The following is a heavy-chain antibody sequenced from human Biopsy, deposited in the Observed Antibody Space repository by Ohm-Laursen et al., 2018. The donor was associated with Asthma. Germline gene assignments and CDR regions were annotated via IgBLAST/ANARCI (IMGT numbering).Heavy chain of an antibody. CDR2: VYWTGST. D-gene: IGHD6-19*01. CDR1: GGSISSFY. J-gene: IGHJ4*02. V-gene: IGHV4-59*01. CDR3: VRAVRNEQWLAPFDY. Sequence: TLSLTCSVYGGSISSFYRSWIRQSPEKGLEWMGYVYWTGSTNYNPSLKSRITMSVDTSKNRMFLELTSVTAADTAIYYCVRAVRNEQWLAPFDYWGQGKPVTVSS.